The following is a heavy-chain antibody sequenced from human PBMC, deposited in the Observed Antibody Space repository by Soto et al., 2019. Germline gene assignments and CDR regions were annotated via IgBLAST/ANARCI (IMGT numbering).Heavy chain of an antibody. Sequence: GGSLRLSCPASGFTFTSYAISWVRHDPGNGLEWGSLISGSGGSTYYADSGKGRFTISRDDSKNAVYLQMDSLRAEDTDVYYCAKQRGYSSGCYGAFDIWGQGTMVTVSS. CDR3: AKQRGYSSGCYGAFDI. CDR2: ISGSGGST. CDR1: GFTFTSYA. D-gene: IGHD6-19*01. J-gene: IGHJ3*02. V-gene: IGHV3-23*01.